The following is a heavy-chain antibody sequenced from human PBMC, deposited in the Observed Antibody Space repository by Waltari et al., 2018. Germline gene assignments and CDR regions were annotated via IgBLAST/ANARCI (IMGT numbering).Heavy chain of an antibody. CDR2: VHRSGRT. Sequence: QLQLQESGPGLVKPSGTLSLTCAVSGDSMITTYWWSWVRQPPGKGLEWIGQVHRSGRTNYNPSVASRVTMSLDTYNNQFSLKVTSATAADTAVYYCARDRGRGLYLDSWGPGTLVTVSP. CDR3: ARDRGRGLYLDS. J-gene: IGHJ4*02. V-gene: IGHV4-4*02. CDR1: GDSMITTYW. D-gene: IGHD2-15*01.